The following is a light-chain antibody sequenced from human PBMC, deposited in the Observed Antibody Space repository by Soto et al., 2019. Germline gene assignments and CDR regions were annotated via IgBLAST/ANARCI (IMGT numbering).Light chain of an antibody. J-gene: IGKJ2*01. V-gene: IGKV3-15*01. CDR3: QQYNNWPPRMYT. CDR1: QSVSSN. Sequence: EIVMTQSPATLSVSPGERATLSCRASQSVSSNLAWYQQKPGQAPRLLIYGASTRATGIPARFSGSVSGTEFTLTISSLQSEDFAVYYCQQYNNWPPRMYTFGQGTKLEIK. CDR2: GAS.